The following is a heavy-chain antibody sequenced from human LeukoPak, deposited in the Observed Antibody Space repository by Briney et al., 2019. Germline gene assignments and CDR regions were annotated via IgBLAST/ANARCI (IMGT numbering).Heavy chain of an antibody. Sequence: SETLSLTCTVSGGSISSYYWSWIRLPPGKGLEWIGYIYYSGSTNYNPSLKSRVTISVDTSKNQFSLKLSSVTAADTAVYYCARDVAYSSGWTGWFDPWGQGTLVTVSS. V-gene: IGHV4-59*01. CDR1: GGSISSYY. CDR2: IYYSGST. D-gene: IGHD6-19*01. CDR3: ARDVAYSSGWTGWFDP. J-gene: IGHJ5*02.